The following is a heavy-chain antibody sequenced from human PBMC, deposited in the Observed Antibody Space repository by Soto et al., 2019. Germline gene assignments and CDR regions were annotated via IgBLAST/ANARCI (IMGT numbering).Heavy chain of an antibody. V-gene: IGHV5-51*01. CDR2: IYPGDSDT. D-gene: IGHD6-13*01. J-gene: IGHJ5*01. CDR1: GYDFTTYW. Sequence: PWESLKISCKASGYDFTTYWIGWVRQMPVKGLEWMGIIYPGDSDTRYSPSVQGQVTISADKSISTVYLHWSSLKASDTAMYYCARRIAHKGVYSIRPDTPWFCSWGQGTLVTVSS. CDR3: ARRIAHKGVYSIRPDTPWFCS.